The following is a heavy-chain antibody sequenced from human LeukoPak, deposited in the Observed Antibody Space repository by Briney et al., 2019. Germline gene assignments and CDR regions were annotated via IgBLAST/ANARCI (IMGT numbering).Heavy chain of an antibody. CDR2: INHSGST. J-gene: IGHJ3*02. CDR1: GGSFSGYY. Sequence: SETLSLTCAVYGGSFSGYYWSWIRQPPGKGLEWIGEINHSGSTNYNPSLKSRVTISVDTSKNQFSLKLSSVTAADTAVYYCARLSPDYYDSSYDAFDIWGQGTMVTVSS. V-gene: IGHV4-34*01. D-gene: IGHD3-22*01. CDR3: ARLSPDYYDSSYDAFDI.